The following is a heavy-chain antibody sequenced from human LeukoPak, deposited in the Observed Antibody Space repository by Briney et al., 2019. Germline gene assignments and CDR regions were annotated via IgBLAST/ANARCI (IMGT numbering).Heavy chain of an antibody. CDR2: LRGDGET. V-gene: IGHV3-23*01. CDR1: GFTFSSYA. CDR3: AKASWVSRADAVL. D-gene: IGHD3-16*01. J-gene: IGHJ4*02. Sequence: GGSLRLSCAGSGFTFSSYAMSWVGQAPARGLEWVSSLRGDGETFYIDSVKGRFTLSRDESRNTVYLQLNNLRVEDTAVYFCAKASWVSRADAVLWGQGTLVTVSS.